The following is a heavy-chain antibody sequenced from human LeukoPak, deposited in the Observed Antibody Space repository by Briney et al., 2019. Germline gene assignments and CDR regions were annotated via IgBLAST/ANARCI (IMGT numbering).Heavy chain of an antibody. CDR1: GFTFDDYG. J-gene: IGHJ4*02. D-gene: IGHD6-13*01. Sequence: GGSLRLSCAASGFTFDDYGMTWVRQAPGKGLEWVAYITLSRTTIYYADSVKGRFTISRDNAKNSLSLQMNSLRDEDTAVYYCARETPDSSSWTAFDFWGQGTLVTVSS. CDR2: ITLSRTTI. CDR3: ARETPDSSSWTAFDF. V-gene: IGHV3-48*02.